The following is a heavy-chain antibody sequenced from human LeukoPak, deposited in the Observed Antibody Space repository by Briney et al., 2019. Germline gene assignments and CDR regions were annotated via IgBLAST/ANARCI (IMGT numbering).Heavy chain of an antibody. CDR2: IYHSGST. D-gene: IGHD2-2*01. J-gene: IGHJ4*02. Sequence: SETLSLTCTVSGYSISSGYYWGWIRQPPGKGLEWIGSIYHSGSTYYNPSLKSQVTISVDTSRNQFSLKLSSVTAADTAVYYCAREELRGPRAYCSSTSCFRGYFDYWGQGTLVTVSS. CDR3: AREELRGPRAYCSSTSCFRGYFDY. V-gene: IGHV4-38-2*02. CDR1: GYSISSGYY.